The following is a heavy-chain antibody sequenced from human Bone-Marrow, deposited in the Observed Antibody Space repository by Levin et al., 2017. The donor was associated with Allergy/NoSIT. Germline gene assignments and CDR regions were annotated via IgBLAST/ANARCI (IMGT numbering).Heavy chain of an antibody. CDR1: GFTFSAYW. CDR2: IKEDGSEK. Sequence: PGGSLRLSCAASGFTFSAYWMNWVRQTPGKGLEWVANIKEDGSEKYYVDSVKGRFTISRDNSKDSLYLQMNSLRGDDTAVYFCARDRQGWRSGGDDYYYSYYMDVWGKGTTVTVSS. J-gene: IGHJ6*03. CDR3: ARDRQGWRSGGDDYYYSYYMDV. D-gene: IGHD3-16*01. V-gene: IGHV3-7*04.